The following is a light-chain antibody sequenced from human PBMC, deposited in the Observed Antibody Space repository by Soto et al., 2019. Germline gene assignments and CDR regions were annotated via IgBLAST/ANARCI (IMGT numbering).Light chain of an antibody. CDR3: QVWDGSSDHSAV. CDR1: NIGSRS. J-gene: IGLJ7*01. CDR2: DDS. Sequence: SYELTQPPSVSVAPGQTARISCGGSNIGSRSVHWYQQKPGQAPVLVVYDDSDRPSGIPERFSGSNSGNTATLTISTVEAGDEADYYCQVWDGSSDHSAVFGGGTQLTVL. V-gene: IGLV3-21*02.